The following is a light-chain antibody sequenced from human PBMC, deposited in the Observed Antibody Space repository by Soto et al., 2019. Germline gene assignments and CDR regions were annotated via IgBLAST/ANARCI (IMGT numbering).Light chain of an antibody. CDR2: AAS. J-gene: IGKJ4*01. CDR3: QEFASN. V-gene: IGKV3-15*01. Sequence: EIVMTQSPATLSVSPGERATLSCWASQTISSNLAWYQQKPGQAPRLLIYAASTRATGVPARFSGSGSGTDFILTINRLEPEDFAVYYCQEFASNFGGGTKVDIK. CDR1: QTISSN.